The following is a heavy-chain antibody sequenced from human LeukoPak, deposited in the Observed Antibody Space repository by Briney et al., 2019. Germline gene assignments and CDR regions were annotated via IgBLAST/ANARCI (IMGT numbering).Heavy chain of an antibody. Sequence: PGGALRLSCLGSGFGFGDFALSWFRQAPGKGLEWVGFIRGKASGATTEYAASVKGRFSISRDESKTIAYLQMNSLKPEDTAVYYCSRDKYGDYITAFDIWGQGTMVTVSS. CDR1: GFGFGDFA. J-gene: IGHJ3*02. CDR2: IRGKASGATT. D-gene: IGHD4-17*01. V-gene: IGHV3-49*03. CDR3: SRDKYGDYITAFDI.